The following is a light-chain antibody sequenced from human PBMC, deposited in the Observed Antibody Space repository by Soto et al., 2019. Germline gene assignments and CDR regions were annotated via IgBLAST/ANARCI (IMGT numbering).Light chain of an antibody. J-gene: IGLJ2*01. Sequence: QSVLTQSPSASASLGASVKLTCTVSSEHSSFAIAWHQQQPEKGPRYLMKLNSDGSHTKGDGIPDHFSGSSSGAERYLTISSLQSEDEADYYCQTWGTGIQVFGGGTKLTVL. CDR3: QTWGTGIQV. V-gene: IGLV4-69*01. CDR1: SEHSSFA. CDR2: LNSDGSH.